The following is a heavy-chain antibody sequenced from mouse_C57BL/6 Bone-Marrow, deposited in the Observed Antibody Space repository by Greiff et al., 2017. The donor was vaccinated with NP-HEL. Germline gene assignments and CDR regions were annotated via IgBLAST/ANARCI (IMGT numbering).Heavy chain of an antibody. CDR3: AREYGG. CDR2: INPNNGGT. D-gene: IGHD1-1*02. Sequence: VQLQQSGPELVKPGASVKISCKASGYTFTDYYMNWVKQSHGKSLEWIGDINPNNGGTSYNQKFKGKATLTVDKSSSTAYMELRSLTSEDSAVYYCAREYGGWGQGTLVTVSA. J-gene: IGHJ3*01. CDR1: GYTFTDYY. V-gene: IGHV1-26*01.